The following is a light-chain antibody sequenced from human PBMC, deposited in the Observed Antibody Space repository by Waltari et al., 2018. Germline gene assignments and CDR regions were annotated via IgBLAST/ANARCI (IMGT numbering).Light chain of an antibody. J-gene: IGKJ5*01. Sequence: DIQMTQSPSTLSASVGDRVTIPCRASQRISSWLAWYQQKPGKAPKLLIYKASSLESGVPSRFSGSGSGTEFTLTISSLQPDDFATYYCQQYNSYPITFGQGTRLEIK. V-gene: IGKV1-5*03. CDR2: KAS. CDR3: QQYNSYPIT. CDR1: QRISSW.